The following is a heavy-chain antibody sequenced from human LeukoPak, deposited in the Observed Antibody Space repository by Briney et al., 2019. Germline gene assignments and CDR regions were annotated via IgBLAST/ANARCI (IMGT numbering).Heavy chain of an antibody. V-gene: IGHV3-23*01. CDR2: ISRSGDGT. J-gene: IGHJ5*02. D-gene: IGHD2-2*01. Sequence: GGSLRLSCAASGFTFSSYVMNWVRQAPGKGLEWVSGISRSGDGTYYADSVKGRFTISRDNSKNTLYLQMNSLRAEDTAVYYCARSKAHLSTSWYGTWFDPWGQGTLVTVSS. CDR3: ARSKAHLSTSWYGTWFDP. CDR1: GFTFSSYV.